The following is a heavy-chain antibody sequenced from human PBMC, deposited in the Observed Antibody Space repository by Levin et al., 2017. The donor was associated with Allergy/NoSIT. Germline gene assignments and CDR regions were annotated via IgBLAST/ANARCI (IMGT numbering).Heavy chain of an antibody. CDR3: ASGRFGDYYMDV. J-gene: IGHJ6*03. CDR1: GFTFSTYS. V-gene: IGHV3-48*01. CDR2: ISSSSDTI. Sequence: GGSLRLSCAASGFTFSTYSMKWVRQAPGKGLEWVSYISSSSDTIYYADSVKGRFTISRDNARNSLYLQMTSPRAEDTAVYYCASGRFGDYYMDVWGKGTTVTVSS. D-gene: IGHD3-10*01.